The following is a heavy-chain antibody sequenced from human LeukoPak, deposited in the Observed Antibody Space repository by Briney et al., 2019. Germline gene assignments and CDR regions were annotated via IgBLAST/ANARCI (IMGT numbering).Heavy chain of an antibody. CDR1: GFTFSNAW. J-gene: IGHJ4*02. CDR2: IKQDGSEK. V-gene: IGHV3-7*01. Sequence: GGSLRLPCAASGFTFSNAWMSWVRQAPGKGLEWVANIKQDGSEKYYVDSVKGRFTISRDNAKNSLYLQMNSLRAEDTAVYYCARRRDDDYWGQGTLVTVSS. CDR3: ARRRDDDY.